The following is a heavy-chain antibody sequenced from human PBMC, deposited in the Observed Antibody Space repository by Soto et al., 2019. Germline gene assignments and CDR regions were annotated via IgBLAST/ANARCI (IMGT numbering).Heavy chain of an antibody. D-gene: IGHD5-12*01. V-gene: IGHV1-69*13. CDR3: ARGPYSGYDSAIDY. J-gene: IGHJ4*02. Sequence: SVKVSCKASGGTFSSYAISWVRQAPGQGLEWMGGIIPIFGTANYAQKFQGRVTVTADESTSTAYMELSSLRSEDTAVYYCARGPYSGYDSAIDYWGQGTLVTVSS. CDR1: GGTFSSYA. CDR2: IIPIFGTA.